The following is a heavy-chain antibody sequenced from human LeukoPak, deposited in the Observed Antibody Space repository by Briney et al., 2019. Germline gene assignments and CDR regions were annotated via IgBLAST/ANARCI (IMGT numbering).Heavy chain of an antibody. CDR2: IGSSSSTI. Sequence: PGGSLRLSCAASGFTFSTYSMNWVRQAPGKGLEWVSNIGSSSSTIYYADSVKGRFTISRDNAKNSLYLQMNSLRAEDTAVYYCARGTLRYFDWLLGGGQGTLVTVSS. CDR1: GFTFSTYS. J-gene: IGHJ4*02. D-gene: IGHD3-9*01. CDR3: ARGTLRYFDWLLG. V-gene: IGHV3-48*04.